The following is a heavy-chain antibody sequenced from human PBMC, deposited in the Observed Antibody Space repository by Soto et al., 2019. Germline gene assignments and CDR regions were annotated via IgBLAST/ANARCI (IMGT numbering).Heavy chain of an antibody. V-gene: IGHV1-69*13. D-gene: IGHD6-13*01. Sequence: SVKVSFKASGGTFSSYAISWVRQAPGQGLEWMGGIIPIFGTANYAQKFQGRVTITADESTSTAYMELSSLRSEDTAVYYCASLEPGIAAAGTPWGQGTTVTVSS. CDR3: ASLEPGIAAAGTP. CDR2: IIPIFGTA. CDR1: GGTFSSYA. J-gene: IGHJ6*02.